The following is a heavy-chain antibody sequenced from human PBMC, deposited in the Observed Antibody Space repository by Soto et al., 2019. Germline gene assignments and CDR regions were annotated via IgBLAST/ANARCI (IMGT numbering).Heavy chain of an antibody. CDR1: GFTFSSYG. Sequence: GGSLRLSCAASGFTFSSYGMHWVRQAPGKGLEWVAVISYDGSNKYYADSVKGRFTISRDNSKNTLYLQMNSLRAEDTAVYYCAIYSSGWYPLDYWGQGT. CDR2: ISYDGSNK. CDR3: AIYSSGWYPLDY. J-gene: IGHJ4*02. D-gene: IGHD6-19*01. V-gene: IGHV3-30*03.